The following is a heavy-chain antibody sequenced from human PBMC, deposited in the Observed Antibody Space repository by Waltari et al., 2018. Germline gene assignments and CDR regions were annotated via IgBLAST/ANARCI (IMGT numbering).Heavy chain of an antibody. D-gene: IGHD6-13*01. V-gene: IGHV4-39*07. Sequence: QLQLQESGPGLVKPSETLSLTCTVSGGSISSSIHYWGWIRQPPGKGLEWIGRIYYSGGTYFTPSLKSRVTMSVDTSKNQFSLKLSSVTAADTAVYYCARSSGGSSWANYFDYWGQGTLVTVSS. J-gene: IGHJ4*02. CDR3: ARSSGGSSWANYFDY. CDR2: IYYSGGT. CDR1: GGSISSSIHY.